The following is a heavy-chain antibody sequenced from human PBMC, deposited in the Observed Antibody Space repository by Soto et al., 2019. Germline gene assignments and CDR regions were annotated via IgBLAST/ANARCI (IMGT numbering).Heavy chain of an antibody. CDR3: ARDEYNNGRNWLNP. Sequence: QVELVQSGPEVKKPGASVKVSCKASGYSFSNSGFSWMRQAPGQGLEWMGWISTYNGNTNYAQKFQGRLSMTRDTSTTTAFIELTTLRSDDTAVYYCARDEYNNGRNWLNPWGQGTLVTVTS. J-gene: IGHJ5*02. CDR2: ISTYNGNT. D-gene: IGHD2-8*01. V-gene: IGHV1-18*01. CDR1: GYSFSNSG.